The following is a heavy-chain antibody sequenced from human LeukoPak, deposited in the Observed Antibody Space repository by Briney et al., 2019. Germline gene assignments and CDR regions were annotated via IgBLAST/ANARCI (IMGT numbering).Heavy chain of an antibody. V-gene: IGHV1-2*02. J-gene: IGHJ4*02. CDR3: AREHSSSSGKVFDY. Sequence: ASVKVSCKSSGYTFPGYYMHWVRHPPGQGLEWMGWINHNSGGTNYAQTFQGRVTMTRDTSISTAYMELSRLRSDDTAVYYCAREHSSSSGKVFDYWGQGTLVTVSS. D-gene: IGHD6-6*01. CDR1: GYTFPGYY. CDR2: INHNSGGT.